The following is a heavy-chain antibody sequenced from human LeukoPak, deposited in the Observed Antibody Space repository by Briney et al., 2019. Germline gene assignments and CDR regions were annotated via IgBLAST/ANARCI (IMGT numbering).Heavy chain of an antibody. CDR3: ARGKDAGYSSSWSAFDI. CDR1: GFSFSNYA. J-gene: IGHJ3*02. D-gene: IGHD6-13*01. CDR2: IWYDGTNK. V-gene: IGHV3-33*01. Sequence: PWGSLTLSCAASGFSFSNYAMHWVRQAPGKGLEWVAVIWYDGTNKYYADSVKGRFTISRDNSNNTLYVQMNSLRGEDTAVYYCARGKDAGYSSSWSAFDIWGQGTMVTVSS.